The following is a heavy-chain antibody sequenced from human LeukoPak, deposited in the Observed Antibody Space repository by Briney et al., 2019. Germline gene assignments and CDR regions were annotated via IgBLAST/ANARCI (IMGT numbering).Heavy chain of an antibody. V-gene: IGHV4-59*01. D-gene: IGHD4-11*01. CDR2: IYYSGST. Sequence: SETLSLTCTVSGGFISSYYWSWIRQPPGKGLEWIGYIYYSGSTNYNPSLKSRVTISVDTSKNQFSLKLSSVTAADTAVYYCTGLQGSADAFDIWGQGTMVTVSS. J-gene: IGHJ3*02. CDR1: GGFISSYY. CDR3: TGLQGSADAFDI.